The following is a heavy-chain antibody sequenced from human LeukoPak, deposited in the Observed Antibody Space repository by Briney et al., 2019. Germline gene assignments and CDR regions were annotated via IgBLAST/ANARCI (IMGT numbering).Heavy chain of an antibody. CDR3: ARDVDRRDDP. J-gene: IGHJ5*02. V-gene: IGHV3-7*01. D-gene: IGHD3-9*01. CDR1: GFTFSSFW. CDR2: INPHGSEK. Sequence: GGSLRLSCAASGFTFSSFWMTWVRQAPAKGLEWVANINPHGSEKYYADSVKGRFTISRDNPRNTLYLQMNSLRAEDTALYYCARDVDRRDDPWGQGTLVTVSS.